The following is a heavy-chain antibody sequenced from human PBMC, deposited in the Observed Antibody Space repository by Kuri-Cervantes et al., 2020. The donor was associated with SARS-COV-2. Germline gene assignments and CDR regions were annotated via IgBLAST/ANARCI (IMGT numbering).Heavy chain of an antibody. V-gene: IGHV3-48*03. CDR3: AREIEGFDI. J-gene: IGHJ3*02. Sequence: GGSLRLSCAASGFTFSSYEMNWVRQAPGKGPEWVSYISSSGSTIYYADSVKGRFTISRDNAKNSLYLQMNSLRAEDTAVYYCAREIEGFDIWGQGTMVTVSS. CDR1: GFTFSSYE. CDR2: ISSSGSTI. D-gene: IGHD2-21*01.